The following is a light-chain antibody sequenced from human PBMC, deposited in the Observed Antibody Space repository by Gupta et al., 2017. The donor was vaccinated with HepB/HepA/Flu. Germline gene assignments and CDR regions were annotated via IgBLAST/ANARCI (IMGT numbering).Light chain of an antibody. CDR3: QQYGSSLWT. CDR1: QSVSSSY. J-gene: IGKJ1*01. V-gene: IGKV3-20*01. Sequence: EIVLTQSPGTLSFSPGERATLSCRASQSVSSSYLAWYQQKPGQAPRLLIYGASSRATGIPDRISGSGSGTDFTLTISRLETEDCAVYYCQQYGSSLWTFGQGTKVEIK. CDR2: GAS.